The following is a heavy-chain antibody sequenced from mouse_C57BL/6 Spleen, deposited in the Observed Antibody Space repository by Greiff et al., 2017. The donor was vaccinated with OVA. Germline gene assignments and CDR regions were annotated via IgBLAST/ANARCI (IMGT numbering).Heavy chain of an antibody. D-gene: IGHD2-4*01. CDR2: IDPNSGGT. J-gene: IGHJ4*01. Sequence: QVQLKQPGAELVKPGASVKLSCKASGYTFTSYWMRWVKQRPGRGLEWIGRIDPNSGGTKYNEKFKSKATLTVDKPSSTAYMQLSSLTSEDSAVYYCARYYDYDERSAMDYWGQGTSVTVSS. CDR1: GYTFTSYW. V-gene: IGHV1-72*01. CDR3: ARYYDYDERSAMDY.